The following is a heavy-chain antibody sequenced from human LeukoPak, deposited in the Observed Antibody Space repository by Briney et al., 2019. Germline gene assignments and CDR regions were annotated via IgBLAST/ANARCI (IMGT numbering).Heavy chain of an antibody. CDR3: AKADDLDYYGSGSYYNGFDY. CDR2: ISYDGSNK. CDR1: GFTFSSYG. J-gene: IGHJ4*02. V-gene: IGHV3-30*18. D-gene: IGHD3-10*01. Sequence: GRSLRLSCAASGFTFSSYGMHWVRQAPGKGLEWVAVISYDGSNKYYADSVKGRFTISRDNSKNTLYLQMNSLRAEDTAVYYCAKADDLDYYGSGSYYNGFDYWGQGTLVTVSS.